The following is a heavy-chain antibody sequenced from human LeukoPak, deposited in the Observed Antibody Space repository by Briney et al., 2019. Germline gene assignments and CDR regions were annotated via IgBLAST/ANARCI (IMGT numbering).Heavy chain of an antibody. CDR3: AREGYYDFWSGSGSYYFDY. CDR1: GFTFSSYA. J-gene: IGHJ4*02. Sequence: PGGSLRLPCAASGFTFSSYAMHWVRQAPGKGLEYVSAISSNGGSTYYANSVKGRFTISRDNSKNTLYLQMGSLRAEDMAVYYCAREGYYDFWSGSGSYYFDYWGQGTLVTVSS. CDR2: ISSNGGST. V-gene: IGHV3-64*01. D-gene: IGHD3-3*01.